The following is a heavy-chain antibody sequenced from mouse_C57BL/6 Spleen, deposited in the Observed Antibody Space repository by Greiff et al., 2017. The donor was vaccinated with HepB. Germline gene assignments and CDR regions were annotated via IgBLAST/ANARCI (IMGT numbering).Heavy chain of an antibody. D-gene: IGHD1-1*01. V-gene: IGHV2-6-1*01. CDR1: GFSLTSYG. CDR2: IWSDGST. Sequence: VHLVESGPGLVAPSQSLSITCTVSGFSLTSYGVHWVRQPPGKGLEWLVVIWSDGSTTYNSALKSRLSISKDNSKSQVFLKMNSLQTDDTAMYYCARQGYYGSSSYYYAMDYWGQGTSVTVSS. J-gene: IGHJ4*01. CDR3: ARQGYYGSSSYYYAMDY.